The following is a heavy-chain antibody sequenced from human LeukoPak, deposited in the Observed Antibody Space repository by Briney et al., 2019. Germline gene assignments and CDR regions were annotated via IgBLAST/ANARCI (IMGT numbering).Heavy chain of an antibody. J-gene: IGHJ3*02. Sequence: GGSLRLSCAASGFTFRSYSMNWVRQAPGKGLEWVSSISSSSYICYADSVKGRFTISRDNAKNSLYLQMNSLRAEDTAVYYCARVLQQLVGGPHYAFDIWGQGTMVTVSS. D-gene: IGHD6-13*01. CDR2: ISSSSYI. V-gene: IGHV3-21*01. CDR3: ARVLQQLVGGPHYAFDI. CDR1: GFTFRSYS.